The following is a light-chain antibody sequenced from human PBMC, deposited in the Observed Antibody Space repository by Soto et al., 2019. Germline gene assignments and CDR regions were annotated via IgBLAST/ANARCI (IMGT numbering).Light chain of an antibody. J-gene: IGKJ5*01. CDR2: DAS. CDR1: QSFSSY. Sequence: EIVLTQSPATLSLSPGERATLSCRASQSFSSYLAWYQQKPGQAPRLLIYDASKRATGIPARFSGRGSGTDFTLPIISLEPEDFVVYYCQQRSNWPPVITFGQGTRLEIK. V-gene: IGKV3-11*01. CDR3: QQRSNWPPVIT.